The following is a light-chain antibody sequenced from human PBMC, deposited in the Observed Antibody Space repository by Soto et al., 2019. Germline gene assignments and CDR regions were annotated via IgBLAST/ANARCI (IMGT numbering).Light chain of an antibody. CDR3: SSYTGSSTLSV. V-gene: IGLV2-14*03. J-gene: IGLJ1*01. CDR1: SSDIGGYNY. CDR2: DVS. Sequence: QSALTQPASVSGSPGQSITISCTGTSSDIGGYNYVSWYQQLPGKVPKLIIYDVSNRPSGVSDRFSGSKSGNAASLTISGLQAEDEADYYCSSYTGSSTLSVFGAGTKLTVL.